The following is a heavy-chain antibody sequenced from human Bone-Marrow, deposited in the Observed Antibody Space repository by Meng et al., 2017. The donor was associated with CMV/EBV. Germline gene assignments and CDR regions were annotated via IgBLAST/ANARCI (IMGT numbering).Heavy chain of an antibody. Sequence: CPASGYTFTGYYMHWVRPAPGQGLEWMGWINPNSGGTHYAQKFQGRVTMTRDTSISTAYMELSRLRSDDTAVYNCARGIAAAGTLDYWGQGTLVTVSS. V-gene: IGHV1-2*02. CDR1: GYTFTGYY. CDR3: ARGIAAAGTLDY. D-gene: IGHD6-13*01. CDR2: INPNSGGT. J-gene: IGHJ4*02.